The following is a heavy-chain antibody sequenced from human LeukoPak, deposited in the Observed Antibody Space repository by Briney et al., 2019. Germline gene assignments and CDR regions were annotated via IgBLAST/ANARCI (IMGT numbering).Heavy chain of an antibody. J-gene: IGHJ1*01. D-gene: IGHD5-24*01. Sequence: GGSLRLSCAASGFTFSSAWMSWVRQAPGKGLEWVGRIKSKTDGGTSDYAAPVKGRFSISRDDSKNTLYLQMNSLKTDDTAVYYCTKEPPGWLQLLDFQHWGQGTLVTVSS. V-gene: IGHV3-15*01. CDR3: TKEPPGWLQLLDFQH. CDR2: IKSKTDGGTS. CDR1: GFTFSSAW.